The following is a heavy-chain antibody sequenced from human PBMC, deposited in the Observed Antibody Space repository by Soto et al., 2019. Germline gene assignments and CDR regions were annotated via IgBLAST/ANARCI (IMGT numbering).Heavy chain of an antibody. J-gene: IGHJ5*02. CDR1: GGSISSGDYY. CDR2: IYYSGST. CDR3: ARERPDGARLDP. Sequence: QVQLQESGPGLVKPSQTLSLTCTVSGGSISSGDYYWSWIRQPPGKGLEWIGYIYYSGSTYYNPSLKSRVTISVDTSKNQFARKLRSVTAADTAVYYCARERPDGARLDPWGQGTLVTVSS. V-gene: IGHV4-30-4*01. D-gene: IGHD6-6*01.